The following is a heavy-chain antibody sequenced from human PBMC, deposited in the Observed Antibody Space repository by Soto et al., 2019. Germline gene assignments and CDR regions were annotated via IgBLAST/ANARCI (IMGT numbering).Heavy chain of an antibody. V-gene: IGHV3-30-3*01. CDR1: GFTFSSYA. J-gene: IGHJ4*02. CDR3: ARYSGSRAFDY. CDR2: ISYDGSNK. D-gene: IGHD1-26*01. Sequence: QVQLVESGGGVVQPGRSLRLSCAASGFTFSSYAMHWVRQAPGKGLEWVAVISYDGSNKYYADSVKGRFTISRDNSKKTLYLQMNSLRAEDTAVFYCARYSGSRAFDYGGQGTLVTVSS.